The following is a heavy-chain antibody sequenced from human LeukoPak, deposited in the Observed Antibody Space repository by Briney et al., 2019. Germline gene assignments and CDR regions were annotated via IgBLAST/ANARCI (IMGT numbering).Heavy chain of an antibody. D-gene: IGHD4-23*01. V-gene: IGHV3-53*01. CDR3: ARHTVVTHFDY. CDR1: GFTVSSNY. J-gene: IGHJ4*02. CDR2: IYSGGST. Sequence: GGSLRLSCAASGFTVSSNYMSWVRQAPGKGLEWVSVIYSGGSTYYADSVKGRFTISRDNSKNTLYLQMNSLRAEDTAVYYCARHTVVTHFDYWGQGTLVTVSP.